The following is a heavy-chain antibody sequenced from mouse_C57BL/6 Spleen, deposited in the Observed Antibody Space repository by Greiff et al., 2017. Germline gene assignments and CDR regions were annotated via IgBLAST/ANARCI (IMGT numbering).Heavy chain of an antibody. CDR2: INPYNGDT. J-gene: IGHJ4*01. Sequence: VQLKQSGPELVKPGDSVKISCKASGYSFTGYFMNWVMQSHGKSLKWIGRINPYNGDTFYNQKFKGKATLTVDKSSSTAHMELRSLTSEDSAVYYCARYGNYAMDYWGQGTSVTVSS. D-gene: IGHD2-1*01. V-gene: IGHV1-20*01. CDR3: ARYGNYAMDY. CDR1: GYSFTGYF.